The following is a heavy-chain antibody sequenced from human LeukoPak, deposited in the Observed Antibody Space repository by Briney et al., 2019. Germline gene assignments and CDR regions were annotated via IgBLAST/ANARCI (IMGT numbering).Heavy chain of an antibody. Sequence: GGSLRLSCAASGFTFSSYSMNWVRQAPGKGLEWVSSISSSSSYIYYADSVKGRFTISRDNAKNSLYLQMNSLRAGDTAVYYCARDLDGDYNFDYWGQGTLVTISS. J-gene: IGHJ4*02. CDR3: ARDLDGDYNFDY. D-gene: IGHD4-17*01. V-gene: IGHV3-21*01. CDR1: GFTFSSYS. CDR2: ISSSSSYI.